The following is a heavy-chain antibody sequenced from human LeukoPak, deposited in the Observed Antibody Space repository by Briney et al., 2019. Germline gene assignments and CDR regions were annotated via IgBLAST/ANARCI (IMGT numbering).Heavy chain of an antibody. CDR1: GYTFTGYY. J-gene: IGHJ6*03. CDR2: INPNSGGT. D-gene: IGHD6-19*01. V-gene: IGHV1-2*02. CDR3: ARVWLGPYYYYYMDV. Sequence: GASVKVSCKASGYTFTGYYMHWVRQAPGQGLEWMGWINPNSGGTNYAQKFQGRVTMTRDTSISTAYMELSRLRSDDTAVYYCARVWLGPYYYYYMDVWGKGTTVTVSS.